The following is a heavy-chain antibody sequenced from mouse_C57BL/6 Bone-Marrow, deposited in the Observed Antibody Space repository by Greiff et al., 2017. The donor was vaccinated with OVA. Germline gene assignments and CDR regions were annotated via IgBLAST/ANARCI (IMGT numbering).Heavy chain of an antibody. V-gene: IGHV14-4*01. CDR1: GFTFTDDS. D-gene: IGHD1-1*01. J-gene: IGHJ4*01. CDR3: TTGGRGDGALGY. Sequence: EVQLQQSGAELVRPGASVKLSCTASGFTFTDDSMHWVKQRPEQGLEWIGWIGPENGDTEYASKFQGKATITADKSSNTAYLQLSRLTSEDTAVYYCTTGGRGDGALGYWGQGTSVTVSS. CDR2: IGPENGDT.